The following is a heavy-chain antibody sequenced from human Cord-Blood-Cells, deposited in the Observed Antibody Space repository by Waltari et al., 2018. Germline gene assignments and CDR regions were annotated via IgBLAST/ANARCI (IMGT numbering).Heavy chain of an antibody. Sequence: EVQLVESGGGLVKPGGSLRPSCAASAFTFSSYSMHWVRQAPGKGLGWISSISSSSSYIYYADSVKGRFTISRDNAKNSLYLQMNSLRAEDTAVYYCARDSSSSWYYYYYGMDVWGQGTTVTVSS. J-gene: IGHJ6*02. CDR1: AFTFSSYS. D-gene: IGHD6-13*01. CDR3: ARDSSSSWYYYYYGMDV. CDR2: ISSSSSYI. V-gene: IGHV3-21*01.